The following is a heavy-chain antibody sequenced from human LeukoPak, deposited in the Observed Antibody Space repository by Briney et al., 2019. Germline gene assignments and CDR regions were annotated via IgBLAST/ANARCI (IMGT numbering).Heavy chain of an antibody. CDR3: ARVGSGYCSGGSCLSVDP. CDR1: GGSISSSSYY. J-gene: IGHJ5*02. D-gene: IGHD2-15*01. CDR2: IYYSGST. V-gene: IGHV4-39*01. Sequence: PSETLSLTCTVSGGSISSSSYYWGWIRQPPGKGLEWIGSIYYSGSTYYNPSLKSRVTISVDTSKNQFSLKLSSVTAADTAVYYCARVGSGYCSGGSCLSVDPWGQGTLVTVSS.